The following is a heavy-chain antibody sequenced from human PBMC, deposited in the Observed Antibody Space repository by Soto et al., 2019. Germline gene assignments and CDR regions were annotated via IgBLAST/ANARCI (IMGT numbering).Heavy chain of an antibody. D-gene: IGHD2-8*01. CDR3: AKNGQPPYYSYGMDV. CDR2: ISGYNGDT. V-gene: IGHV1-18*01. CDR1: GYTFTRYG. J-gene: IGHJ6*02. Sequence: QGQLVQSGAEVKKPGASVKVSCKASGYTFTRYGISWVRQAPGQGLEWMGWISGYNGDTKYAQKFQGRVTMTIDTSTTTTYMELRSLTSADTAVYYCAKNGQPPYYSYGMDVWGQGTTVTVSS.